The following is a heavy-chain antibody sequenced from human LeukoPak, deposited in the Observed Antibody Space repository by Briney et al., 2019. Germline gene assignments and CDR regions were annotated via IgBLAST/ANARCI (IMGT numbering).Heavy chain of an antibody. CDR3: ARGRNWFDP. J-gene: IGHJ5*02. V-gene: IGHV4-34*01. CDR1: GGFFSGYY. CDR2: INHSGST. Sequence: PSETLSLTCAVYGGFFSGYYWSWIRQPPGKGLEWIGEINHSGSTNYNPSLKSRVTISVDTSKNQFSLKLSSVTAADTAVYYCARGRNWFDPWGQGTLVTVSS.